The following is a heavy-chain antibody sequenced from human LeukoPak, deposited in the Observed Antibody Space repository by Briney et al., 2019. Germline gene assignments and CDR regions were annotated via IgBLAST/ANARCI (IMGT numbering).Heavy chain of an antibody. CDR1: GYTFTSYY. CDR3: ARERVDYYDSSGDAFDI. CDR2: INPSGGST. D-gene: IGHD3-22*01. J-gene: IGHJ3*02. Sequence: VASVKVSCKASGYTFTSYYMHWVRQAPGQGLEWMGIINPSGGSTSYAQKFQGRVTMTRDMSTSTVCMELSSLRSEDTAVYYCARERVDYYDSSGDAFDIWGQGTMVTVSS. V-gene: IGHV1-46*01.